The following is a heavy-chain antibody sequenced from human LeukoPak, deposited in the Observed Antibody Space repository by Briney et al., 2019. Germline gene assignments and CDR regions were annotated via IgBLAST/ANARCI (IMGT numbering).Heavy chain of an antibody. Sequence: PGGSLRLSCAASGFTFSSYAMSWVRQAPGKGLEWVANIKPDGTTKYYADSVKGRFTISRDNAKNSMYLQMSSLRAEDTAVYYCAAGNVYDIWGQGTMVTVSS. CDR3: AAGNVYDI. V-gene: IGHV3-7*02. D-gene: IGHD1-26*01. CDR1: GFTFSSYA. CDR2: IKPDGTTK. J-gene: IGHJ3*02.